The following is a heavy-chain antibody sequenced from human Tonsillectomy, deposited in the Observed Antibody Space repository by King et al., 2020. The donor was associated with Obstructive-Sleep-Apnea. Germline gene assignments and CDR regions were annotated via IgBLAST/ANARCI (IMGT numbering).Heavy chain of an antibody. CDR3: AKDEGKANSSGWYYYGMDV. J-gene: IGHJ6*02. CDR2: ISGSGGST. D-gene: IGHD6-19*01. Sequence: VQLVESGGALVQPGGSLRLSCAASGFTFSSYAMTWVRQAPGKGLEWVSAISGSGGSTYSADSVKGRFTISRDNSKNTLYLHMNSLRAEDTAVYYCAKDEGKANSSGWYYYGMDVWGQGTTVTVSS. V-gene: IGHV3-23*04. CDR1: GFTFSSYA.